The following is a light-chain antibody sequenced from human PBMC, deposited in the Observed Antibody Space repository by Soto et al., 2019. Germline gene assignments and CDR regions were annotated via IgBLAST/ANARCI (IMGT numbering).Light chain of an antibody. Sequence: QSVLTQPPSASGSPGQSVAISCTGTSSDVGGYNYVSWYQQHPGKAPKLMIYEVNKRPSGVPDRFSGSKSGNTASLTVSGLQAEDEADYYCSSYRSTTTFGVFGTGTKLTVL. CDR1: SSDVGGYNY. CDR3: SSYRSTTTFGV. CDR2: EVN. V-gene: IGLV2-8*01. J-gene: IGLJ1*01.